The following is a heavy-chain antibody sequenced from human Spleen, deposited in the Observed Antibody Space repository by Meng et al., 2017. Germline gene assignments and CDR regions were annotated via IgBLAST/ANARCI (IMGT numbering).Heavy chain of an antibody. J-gene: IGHJ4*02. CDR1: GFTFSAYY. V-gene: IGHV3-11*01. CDR2: ISTSGSTR. D-gene: IGHD1-26*01. CDR3: ARNQRDTGSYLCSFDY. Sequence: QVQLVESGGGLVKPGGSLRLFCAASGFTFSAYYMSWIRQAPGQGPEWVSYISTSGSTRHYTDSVRGRFTISRDNAKNSLYLEMNSLRAEDTAVYYCARNQRDTGSYLCSFDYWGQGTLVTVSS.